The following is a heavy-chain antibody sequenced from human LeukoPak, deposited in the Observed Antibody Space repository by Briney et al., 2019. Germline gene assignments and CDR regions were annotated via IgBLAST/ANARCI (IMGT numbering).Heavy chain of an antibody. J-gene: IGHJ5*02. D-gene: IGHD1-14*01. CDR3: ARAGGRVANWFDP. Sequence: SETLSLTCTVSGGSISSYYWSWIRQPAGKGRDGIGRIYTRGSTNYNPSLKSRVTMSVDTSKNQFSLKLSSVTAADTAVYYCARAGGRVANWFDPWGQGTLVTVSS. V-gene: IGHV4-4*07. CDR1: GGSISSYY. CDR2: IYTRGST.